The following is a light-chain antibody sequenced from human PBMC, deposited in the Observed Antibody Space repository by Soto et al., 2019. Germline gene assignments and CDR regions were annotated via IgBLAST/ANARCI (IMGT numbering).Light chain of an antibody. J-gene: IGLJ1*01. CDR2: EVS. CDR3: CSYGGSYV. Sequence: QSALAQPASVSGSPGQSITISCTGTSSDVGSYNLVSWYQQHPGKALKVMIYEVSKRPSGVSNRFSGSKSGNTASLTISGLQAEDEADYYCCSYGGSYVFGPGTKVTVL. V-gene: IGLV2-23*02. CDR1: SSDVGSYNL.